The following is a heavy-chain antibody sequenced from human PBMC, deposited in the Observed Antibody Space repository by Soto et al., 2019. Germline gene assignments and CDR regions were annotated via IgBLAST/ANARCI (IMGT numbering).Heavy chain of an antibody. CDR3: ARSKSRYSYGSPGWFDP. CDR2: ISYDGSNK. CDR1: GFTFSSYA. V-gene: IGHV3-30-3*01. D-gene: IGHD5-18*01. J-gene: IGHJ5*02. Sequence: QVQLVESGGGVVQPGRSLRLSCAASGFTFSSYAMHWVRQAPGKGLEWVAVISYDGSNKYYADSVKGRFTISRDNSKNTLYLQMNSLRAEDTAVYYCARSKSRYSYGSPGWFDPWGLGTLVTVSS.